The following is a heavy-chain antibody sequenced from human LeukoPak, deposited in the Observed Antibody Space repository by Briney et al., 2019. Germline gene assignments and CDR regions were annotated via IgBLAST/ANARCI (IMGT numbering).Heavy chain of an antibody. Sequence: PGGSLRLSCAASGFTFRSYAMHWVRQAPGKGLEWVAVISYDGSNKYYADSVKGRFTISRDNSKNTLYLQMNSLRAEDTAVYYCARGGYYYDSSGHPDYFDYWGQGTLVTVSS. V-gene: IGHV3-30-3*01. J-gene: IGHJ4*02. CDR2: ISYDGSNK. CDR1: GFTFRSYA. D-gene: IGHD3-22*01. CDR3: ARGGYYYDSSGHPDYFDY.